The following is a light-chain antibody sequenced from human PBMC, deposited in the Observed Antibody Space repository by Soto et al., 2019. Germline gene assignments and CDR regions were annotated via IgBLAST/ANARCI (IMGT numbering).Light chain of an antibody. CDR1: QSVSSN. V-gene: IGKV3-15*01. CDR3: QQYNKWPLT. J-gene: IGKJ1*01. CDR2: AVS. Sequence: EIMMTQSPGTLSASPGERATLSCRASQSVSSNLAWYQQKPGQAPRLLIYAVSTRATGIPARFSGSGSGTEVTLTISSLQSEDFAVYYCQQYNKWPLTFGQGTQVEIK.